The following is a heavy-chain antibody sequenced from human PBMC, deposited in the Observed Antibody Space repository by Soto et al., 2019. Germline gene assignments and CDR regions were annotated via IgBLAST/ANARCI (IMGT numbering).Heavy chain of an antibody. V-gene: IGHV4-61*01. CDR1: GGPVSTESYY. CDR2: VFYTGTT. Sequence: PSETLSLTCIVTGGPVSTESYYWSWMRQSPGKGLEWISYVFYTGTTNYNPSLKGRVTVSIDTSKNQFSLRLSAMTAADTAVYFCASDTGTSIHNWGPGILVTVSS. J-gene: IGHJ4*02. D-gene: IGHD2-21*01. CDR3: ASDTGTSIHN.